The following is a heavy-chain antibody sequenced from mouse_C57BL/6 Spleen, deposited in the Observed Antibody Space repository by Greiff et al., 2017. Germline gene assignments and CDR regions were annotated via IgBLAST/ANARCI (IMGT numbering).Heavy chain of an antibody. D-gene: IGHD2-5*01. Sequence: DVHLVESGGGLVKPGASLKLSCAASGFTFSDYGMHWVRQAPGKGLEWVAYISSGSSTIYYADTVKGRCTISKDNSKNTLYLQLTSLRSVDTAMYYCARGGVTFGCWGQGTTLTVSS. V-gene: IGHV5-17*01. CDR1: GFTFSDYG. J-gene: IGHJ2*01. CDR2: ISSGSSTI. CDR3: ARGGVTFGC.